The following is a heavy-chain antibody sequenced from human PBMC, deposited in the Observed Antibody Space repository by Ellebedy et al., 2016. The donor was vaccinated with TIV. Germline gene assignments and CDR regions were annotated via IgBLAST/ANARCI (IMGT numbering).Heavy chain of an antibody. CDR3: ARVRRESLWFAESQYFFDY. Sequence: MPSETLSLTCTVSGGSISGSSYYWGWIRQHPGKGLEWIGYIYYTGSTYYNPSLKSRLIISVDTSKNQFSLKLTSVTAADTAVYYCARVRRESLWFAESQYFFDYWGQGTLVTVSS. V-gene: IGHV4-31*03. CDR2: IYYTGST. D-gene: IGHD3-10*01. CDR1: GGSISGSSYY. J-gene: IGHJ4*02.